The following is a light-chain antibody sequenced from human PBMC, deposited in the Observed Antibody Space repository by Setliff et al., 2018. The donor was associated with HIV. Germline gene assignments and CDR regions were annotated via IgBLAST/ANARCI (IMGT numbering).Light chain of an antibody. CDR2: DVS. CDR3: SSYASSSTLPYV. Sequence: QSALPQPASVSGSPGQSITISCTGTSSDVGGYNYVSWYQQHPGKAPKLMIYDVSNRPSGVSNRFSGSKSGNTASLTISGLQAEDEANYYCSSYASSSTLPYVFGTGTKSPS. CDR1: SSDVGGYNY. J-gene: IGLJ1*01. V-gene: IGLV2-14*03.